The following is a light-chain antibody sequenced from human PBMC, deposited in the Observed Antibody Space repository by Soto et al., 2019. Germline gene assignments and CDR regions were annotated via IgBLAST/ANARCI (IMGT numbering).Light chain of an antibody. J-gene: IGKJ1*01. Sequence: EIVMTQSPATLSVSPGERATLSCRASQSVGSNLAWYQQKPGQAPRLLIYRTSTRATGIPARFSGSGSGTEFTLTISSLQSEDFALYYCQQYNNGWTFGQGTYVEIK. CDR2: RTS. CDR1: QSVGSN. V-gene: IGKV3-15*01. CDR3: QQYNNGWT.